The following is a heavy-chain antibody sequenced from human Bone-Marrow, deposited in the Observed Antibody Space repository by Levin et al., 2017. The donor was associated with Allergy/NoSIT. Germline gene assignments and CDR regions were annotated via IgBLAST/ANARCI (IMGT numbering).Heavy chain of an antibody. D-gene: IGHD4-17*01. CDR1: GFSFRSYW. Sequence: QSGGSLRLSCAASGFSFRSYWMHWVRQVPGKGLVWVSRILNDGSTRTYADFVKGRFTISRDNGKNTLYLQMNSLREEDTALYYCVKDDYASNWGQGTMVTVSS. CDR2: ILNDGSTR. V-gene: IGHV3-74*01. J-gene: IGHJ3*01. CDR3: VKDDYASN.